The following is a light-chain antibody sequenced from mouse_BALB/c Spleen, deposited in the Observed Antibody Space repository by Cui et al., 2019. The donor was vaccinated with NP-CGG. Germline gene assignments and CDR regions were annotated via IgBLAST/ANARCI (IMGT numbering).Light chain of an antibody. CDR1: TGAVTTSNY. Sequence: AVFSQASAFTTSPGETVTLTCRSSTGAVTTSNYANWVQEKPDHLFTGLIGGTNNRAPGVPARFSGSLIGDKAALTITGAQTEDEAIYFCALWYSNHWVFGGGTKLTVL. J-gene: IGLJ1*01. V-gene: IGLV1*01. CDR3: ALWYSNHWV. CDR2: GTN.